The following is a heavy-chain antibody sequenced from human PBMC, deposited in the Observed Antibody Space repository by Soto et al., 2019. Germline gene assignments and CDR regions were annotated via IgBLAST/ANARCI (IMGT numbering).Heavy chain of an antibody. J-gene: IGHJ4*02. CDR3: ARGGAYGDYRSDF. CDR1: GFHFSVYW. Sequence: QLVESGGGFVQPGGALRLSCAASGFHFSVYWMPWVRQAPGKGLVWVARLNSAGTYASSAGSLKGRLTISRDNAKNTRYLQLNSLRAEDTAVYYCARGGAYGDYRSDFWGQGTLVTVSS. CDR2: LNSAGTYA. D-gene: IGHD4-17*01. V-gene: IGHV3-74*01.